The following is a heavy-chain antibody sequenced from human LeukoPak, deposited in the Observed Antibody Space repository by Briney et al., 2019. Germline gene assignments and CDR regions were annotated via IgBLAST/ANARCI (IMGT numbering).Heavy chain of an antibody. Sequence: PSETLSLTCTVSGGSISSGSYYWSWIRQPAGKGLEWIGRIYTSGSTNYTPSLKSRVTISVDTSKNQFSLKLSSVTAADTAVYYCASTRLGYCTNGVCYRYFDYWGQGTLVTVSS. V-gene: IGHV4-61*02. CDR2: IYTSGST. D-gene: IGHD2-8*01. J-gene: IGHJ4*02. CDR3: ASTRLGYCTNGVCYRYFDY. CDR1: GGSISSGSYY.